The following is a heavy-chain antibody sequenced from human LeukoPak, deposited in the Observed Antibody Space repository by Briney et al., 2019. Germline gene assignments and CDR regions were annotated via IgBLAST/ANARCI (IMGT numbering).Heavy chain of an antibody. CDR2: ISSSGSSI. Sequence: PGGSLRLSCAASGFTFNSYEMNWVRQAPGMGLGWVSYISSSGSSISYADSVKGRFTISRDNAKNSLYLQMNSLRAEDTAVYYCARGGLPRTFDIWGQGTMVTVSS. V-gene: IGHV3-48*03. J-gene: IGHJ3*02. CDR3: ARGGLPRTFDI. CDR1: GFTFNSYE. D-gene: IGHD6-25*01.